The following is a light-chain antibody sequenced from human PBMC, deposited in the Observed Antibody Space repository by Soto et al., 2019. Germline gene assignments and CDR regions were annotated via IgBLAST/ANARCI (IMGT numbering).Light chain of an antibody. CDR2: GVS. J-gene: IGKJ5*01. CDR3: QQFGSSPIT. CDR1: QSVSSSY. V-gene: IGKV3-20*01. Sequence: EIVLTQSPGTLSLSPGERAALSCRASQSVSSSYLAWYQQKIGQAPRLLIYGVSSRATGIPDRFSGSGSGTDFTLTISRLEPEDFAVYFCQQFGSSPITFGQGTRLEIK.